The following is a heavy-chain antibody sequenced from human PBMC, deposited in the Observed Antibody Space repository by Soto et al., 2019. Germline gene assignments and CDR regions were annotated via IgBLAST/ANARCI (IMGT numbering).Heavy chain of an antibody. CDR1: GLTFSNYW. V-gene: IGHV3-74*01. CDR3: QAVTSSDY. J-gene: IGHJ4*02. Sequence: EVQLVESGGDLVQPGGALRLSCAASGLTFSNYWMQWVRQVPGKGLVWVSGINAEGSSTTYAESVKGRFTISSDNAKNTLYLHMNSLCAEDTAVYYCQAVTSSDYWGQGTVVTVSS. CDR2: INAEGSST. D-gene: IGHD3-10*01.